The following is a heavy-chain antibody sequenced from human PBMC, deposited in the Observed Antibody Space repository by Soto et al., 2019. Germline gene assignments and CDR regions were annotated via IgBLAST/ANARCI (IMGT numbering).Heavy chain of an antibody. D-gene: IGHD6-19*01. CDR3: ARHYSSGSRNWFDP. CDR1: GGSINSSSYF. J-gene: IGHJ5*02. Sequence: QLQLQESGPGLVKPSETLSLTCSVSGGSINSSSYFWGWVRQPPGKGLEWIGSIYYSGSTYYNPSLRSRATISVGTSKNQFSLKLSSVTAAETAVFYCARHYSSGSRNWFDPWGQGTLVTVSS. V-gene: IGHV4-39*01. CDR2: IYYSGST.